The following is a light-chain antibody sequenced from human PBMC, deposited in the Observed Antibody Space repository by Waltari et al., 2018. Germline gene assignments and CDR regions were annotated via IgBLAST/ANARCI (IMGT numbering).Light chain of an antibody. CDR3: SSYTTSSTLV. CDR1: NSDIGGYNF. CDR2: DLN. J-gene: IGLJ2*01. V-gene: IGLV2-14*03. Sequence: QSALTQPASVSGSPGQSITISCTGSNSDIGGYNFVSWYQQHPGKAPKLMIYDLNKRPSWVSNRFSASKSGKTASLTISGLQAEDEANYYCSSYTTSSTLVFGGGTKVTVL.